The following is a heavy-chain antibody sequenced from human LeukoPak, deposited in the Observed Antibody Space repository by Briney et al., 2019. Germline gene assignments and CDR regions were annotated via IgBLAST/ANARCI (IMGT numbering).Heavy chain of an antibody. CDR3: ASSQWVVPGSH. V-gene: IGHV3-30-3*01. J-gene: IGHJ4*02. Sequence: GGSLRLSCAASGFTFSSYAMHWVRRAPGKGLEWVAVISYDGSNKYYADSVKGRFTISRDNSKNTLYLQMNSLRAEDTAVYYCASSQWVVPGSHWGQGILVTVSS. D-gene: IGHD6-19*01. CDR2: ISYDGSNK. CDR1: GFTFSSYA.